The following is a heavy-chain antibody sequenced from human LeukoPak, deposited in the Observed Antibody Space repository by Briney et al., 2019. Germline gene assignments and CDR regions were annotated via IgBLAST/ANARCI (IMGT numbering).Heavy chain of an antibody. D-gene: IGHD2-15*01. V-gene: IGHV3-30*03. J-gene: IGHJ3*02. CDR3: ARCSGGSCYGGLDAFDI. CDR2: VSYDGSNK. CDR1: GFNFSSYG. Sequence: GRSLRLSCAASGFNFSSYGMHWVRQAPGKGLEWVAVVSYDGSNKYYADSVKGRFTISRDNSKNTLYLQMNSLRAEDTAVYYCARCSGGSCYGGLDAFDIWGQGTMVTVSS.